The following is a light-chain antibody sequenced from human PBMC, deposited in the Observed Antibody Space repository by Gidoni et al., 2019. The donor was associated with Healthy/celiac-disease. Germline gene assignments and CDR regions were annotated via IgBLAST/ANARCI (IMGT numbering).Light chain of an antibody. CDR2: WAS. CDR3: QQYYSTPRT. CDR1: QSVIYSSNNKNY. V-gene: IGKV4-1*01. Sequence: DIVMTQSPDSLSASLGERATINCKSSQSVIYSSNNKNYLAWYQQKPGQPPKLLIYWASTRESGVPDRFSGSGSGTDFTLTISSLQAEDVAVYYCQQYYSTPRTFGQGTKVEIK. J-gene: IGKJ1*01.